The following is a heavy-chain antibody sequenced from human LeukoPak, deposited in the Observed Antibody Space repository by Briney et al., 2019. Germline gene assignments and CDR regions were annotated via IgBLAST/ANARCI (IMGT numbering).Heavy chain of an antibody. J-gene: IGHJ4*02. CDR3: ARTDSGWYSPPGY. D-gene: IGHD6-19*01. CDR2: ISTSGSSI. V-gene: IGHV3-48*03. CDR1: GFTFSSYE. Sequence: PGGSLRLSCAASGFTFSSYEMNWVRQAPGKGLEWISYISTSGSSINYADSVKGRFTISRDNAKNSLCLQMNSLRAEDTAVYYCARTDSGWYSPPGYWGQGTLVTVSS.